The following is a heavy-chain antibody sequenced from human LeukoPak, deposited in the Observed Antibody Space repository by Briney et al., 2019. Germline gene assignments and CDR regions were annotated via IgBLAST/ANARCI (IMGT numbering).Heavy chain of an antibody. J-gene: IGHJ4*02. Sequence: ASVKVSCKASGYTFTSYYMHWVRQPPGQGLEWMGIINPSGGSTSYAQKFQGSVTMTRDTSTSTVYMELSSLRSEDTAVYYCARDLGATVGYFDYWGQGTLVTVSS. CDR1: GYTFTSYY. CDR3: ARDLGATVGYFDY. V-gene: IGHV1-46*01. D-gene: IGHD3-16*01. CDR2: INPSGGST.